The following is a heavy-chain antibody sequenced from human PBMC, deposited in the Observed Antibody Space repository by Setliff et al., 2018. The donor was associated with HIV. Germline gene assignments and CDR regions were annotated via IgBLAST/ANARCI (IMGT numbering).Heavy chain of an antibody. CDR1: GFTFDDYA. CDR3: AKDVASNYYYGMDV. V-gene: IGHV3-9*01. J-gene: IGHJ6*02. CDR2: ISWNSGNL. Sequence: LSLSCAASGFTFDDYAMYWVRQAPGKGLEWVSGISWNSGNLGYADSVKGRFSISRDNAKNTLYLQMSSLRPEDTALYYCAKDVASNYYYGMDVWGQGTTVTVSS. D-gene: IGHD5-12*01.